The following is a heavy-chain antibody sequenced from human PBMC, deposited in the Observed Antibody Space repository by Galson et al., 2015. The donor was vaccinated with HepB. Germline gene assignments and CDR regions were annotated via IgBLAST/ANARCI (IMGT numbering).Heavy chain of an antibody. Sequence: SLRLSCAASELTFSTYAMTWVRQAPGRGPQWVAISSAGGAWTNYADSVKGRFTISRDSSTNTLYLQMNSLTAEDTAVYYCASRMADYSFYMDVWGKGTTVTVS. CDR1: ELTFSTYA. CDR2: SSAGGAWT. CDR3: ASRMADYSFYMDV. D-gene: IGHD2-21*01. V-gene: IGHV3-23*01. J-gene: IGHJ6*03.